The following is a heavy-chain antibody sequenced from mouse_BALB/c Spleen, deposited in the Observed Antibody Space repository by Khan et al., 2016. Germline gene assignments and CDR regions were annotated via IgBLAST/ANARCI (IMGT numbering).Heavy chain of an antibody. D-gene: IGHD2-10*01. CDR2: ISYSGGT. V-gene: IGHV3-2*02. CDR3: ATGARGPYYGNYGYFDV. CDR1: GYSITSDYA. J-gene: IGHJ1*01. Sequence: EVQLQESGPGLVKPSQSLSLTCTVTGYSITSDYAWKWIRQFPGNKLEWMGYISYSGGTYYNQSLESRISITRDTSKNQFFLQLSSVTTEDTATYYCATGARGPYYGNYGYFDVWGAGTTVTVSS.